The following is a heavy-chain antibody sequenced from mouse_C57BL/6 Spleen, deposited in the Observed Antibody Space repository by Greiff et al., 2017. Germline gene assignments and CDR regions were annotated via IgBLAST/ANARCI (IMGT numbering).Heavy chain of an antibody. J-gene: IGHJ2*01. CDR1: GYTFTDYN. Sequence: VQLKESGPELVKPGASVKMSCKASGYTFTDYNMHWVKQSHGKSLEWIGYINPNNGGTSYNQKFKGKATLTVNKSSSTAYMELRSLTSEDSAVYYCARSLITTVVANYFDYWGQGTTLTVSS. V-gene: IGHV1-22*01. D-gene: IGHD1-1*01. CDR2: INPNNGGT. CDR3: ARSLITTVVANYFDY.